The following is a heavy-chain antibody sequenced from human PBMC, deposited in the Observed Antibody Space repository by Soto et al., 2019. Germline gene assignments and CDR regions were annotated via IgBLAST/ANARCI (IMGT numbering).Heavy chain of an antibody. CDR3: ARDSLTYSSSSGLHMDV. V-gene: IGHV4-59*01. Sequence: PSETLSLTCTVSGGSINSRYWGWIRQPPGKGLEWIGYIYFSGSTNYNPSLKSRVTISVDRSKNQFSLKLSSVTAADTAVYYCARDSLTYSSSSGLHMDVWGKGTTVTVSS. J-gene: IGHJ6*03. CDR2: IYFSGST. D-gene: IGHD6-6*01. CDR1: GGSINSRY.